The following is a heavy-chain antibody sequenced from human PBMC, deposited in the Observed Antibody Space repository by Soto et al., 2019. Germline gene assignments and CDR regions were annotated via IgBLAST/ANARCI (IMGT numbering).Heavy chain of an antibody. CDR1: GFTFSNAW. CDR3: TTPIAAAGCLQH. D-gene: IGHD6-13*01. Sequence: PVGSLRLSCAASGFTFSNAWMSWVRQAPGKGLEWVGRIKSKTDGGTTDYAAPVKGRFTISRDDSKNTLYLQMNSLKTEDTAVYYCTTPIAAAGCLQHWGQGTLVTVSS. J-gene: IGHJ1*01. V-gene: IGHV3-15*01. CDR2: IKSKTDGGTT.